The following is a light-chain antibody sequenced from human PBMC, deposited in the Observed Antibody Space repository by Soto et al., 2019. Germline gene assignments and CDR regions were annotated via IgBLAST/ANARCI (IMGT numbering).Light chain of an antibody. J-gene: IGLJ1*01. CDR1: SSNIGAGYD. Sequence: QSVLTQPPSVSGAPGQRVTISCTGSSSNIGAGYDVHWYQQLPGTAPKLLIYDNNNRPSGIPHRFSGSGSGTPASLAITGLLAEDEADYYCQSYDSGLSVLLGPGTKLTLL. V-gene: IGLV1-40*01. CDR3: QSYDSGLSVL. CDR2: DNN.